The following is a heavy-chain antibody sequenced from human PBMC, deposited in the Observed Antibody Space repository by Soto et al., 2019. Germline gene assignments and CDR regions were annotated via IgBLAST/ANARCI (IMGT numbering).Heavy chain of an antibody. J-gene: IGHJ4*02. CDR2: ISPDDSNT. V-gene: IGHV5-51*01. CDR3: ARGLQEMSAMTFRY. D-gene: IGHD3-16*01. CDR1: GYSFTNYW. Sequence: EVQLVQSGAEVKKPAESLKISCKGSGYSFTNYWIGWVRQKPGEGLEWMGIISPDDSNTRYSPSSRGHVTISVDKSXSTAYLQWTTLKASDTAMYYCARGLQEMSAMTFRYWGQGTLVTVSS.